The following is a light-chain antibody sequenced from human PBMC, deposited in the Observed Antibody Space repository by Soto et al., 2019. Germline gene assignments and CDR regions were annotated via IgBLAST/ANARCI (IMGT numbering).Light chain of an antibody. J-gene: IGLJ2*01. CDR3: AVWDDSLDGRV. CDR2: GQN. Sequence: QSVLTQPPSASGTPGQRVTISCSGSSSNIGSNTVNWYQQLPGTAPELLIYGQNQRPSGVPDRFSGSKSGTSASLAISGLQSEDEADYYCAVWDDSLDGRVFGGGTKVTVL. CDR1: SSNIGSNT. V-gene: IGLV1-44*01.